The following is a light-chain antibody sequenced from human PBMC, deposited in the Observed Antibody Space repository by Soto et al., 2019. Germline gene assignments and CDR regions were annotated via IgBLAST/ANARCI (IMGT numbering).Light chain of an antibody. CDR1: QSVSSN. CDR3: QQSLN. J-gene: IGKJ4*01. CDR2: GAS. V-gene: IGKV3-15*01. Sequence: EIVMTQSPATLSVSPGERATLSCRASQSVSSNLAWYQQKPGQAPRLLIYGASTRATGIPARFSGSGSGTEFTLTLSSLQSEDFAVYYCQQSLNFGGGTKVEIK.